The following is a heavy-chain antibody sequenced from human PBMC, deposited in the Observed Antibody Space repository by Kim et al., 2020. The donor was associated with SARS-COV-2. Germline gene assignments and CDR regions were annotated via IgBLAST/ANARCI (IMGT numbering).Heavy chain of an antibody. V-gene: IGHV3-21*01. Sequence: GGSLRLSCAASGFTFSSYSMNWVRQAPGKGLEWVSSISSSSSYIYYADSVKGRFTISRDNAKNSLYLQMNSLRAEDTAVYYCARDEVSLWFGEHSEPYYYYGMDVWGQGTTVTVSS. J-gene: IGHJ6*02. D-gene: IGHD3-10*01. CDR1: GFTFSSYS. CDR3: ARDEVSLWFGEHSEPYYYYGMDV. CDR2: ISSSSSYI.